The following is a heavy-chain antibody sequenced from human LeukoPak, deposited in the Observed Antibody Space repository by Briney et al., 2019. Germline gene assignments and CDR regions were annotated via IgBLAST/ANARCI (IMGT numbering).Heavy chain of an antibody. CDR3: AGGYCSSTSCSEDWFDP. J-gene: IGHJ5*02. V-gene: IGHV1-18*01. D-gene: IGHD2-2*01. CDR1: GYTFTSYG. Sequence: GASVKVSCKASGYTFTSYGISWVRQAPGQGLEWMGWISVYNGNTNYAQKLQGRVTMTTDTSTSTAYMELRSLRSDDTAVYYCAGGYCSSTSCSEDWFDPWGQGTLVTVSS. CDR2: ISVYNGNT.